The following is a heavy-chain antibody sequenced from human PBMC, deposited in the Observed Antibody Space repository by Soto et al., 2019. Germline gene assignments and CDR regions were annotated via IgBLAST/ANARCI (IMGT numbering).Heavy chain of an antibody. Sequence: PSETLSLTCAVYGGSFSGYYWSWIRQPPGTGLEWIGEINHSGSTNYNPSLKSRVTISVDTSKNQFSLKLSSVTAADTAVYYCARGQGFNIGPSNMDVWGKGTTVTVSS. CDR1: GGSFSGYY. J-gene: IGHJ6*03. CDR3: ARGQGFNIGPSNMDV. CDR2: INHSGST. D-gene: IGHD5-12*01. V-gene: IGHV4-34*01.